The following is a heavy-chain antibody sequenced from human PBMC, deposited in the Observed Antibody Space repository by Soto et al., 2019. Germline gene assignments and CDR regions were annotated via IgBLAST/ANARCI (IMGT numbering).Heavy chain of an antibody. CDR2: IYYSGST. Sequence: SETLSLTCTVSGGSISSSSYYWGWIRQPPGKGLEWIGSIYYSGSTYYNPSLKSRVTISVDTSKNQFSLKLSSVTAADTAVYYCARHPVHIDYSGYELNGEYYFDYWGQGTLVTVSS. V-gene: IGHV4-39*01. CDR3: ARHPVHIDYSGYELNGEYYFDY. D-gene: IGHD5-12*01. CDR1: GGSISSSSYY. J-gene: IGHJ4*02.